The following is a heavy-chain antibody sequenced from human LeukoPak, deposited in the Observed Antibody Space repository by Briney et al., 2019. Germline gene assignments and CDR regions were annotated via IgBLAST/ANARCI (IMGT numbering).Heavy chain of an antibody. D-gene: IGHD6-19*01. V-gene: IGHV4-61*02. J-gene: IGHJ6*02. CDR2: IYTSGST. CDR1: GGSISSGSYY. Sequence: SETLSLTCTVSGGSISSGSYYWSWIRQPAGKGLEWIGRIYTSGSTNYNPSLKSRVTISVDTSKNQFSLKLSSVTAAGTAVYYCAGAVAGTSPYYYYYYGMDVWGQGTTVTVSS. CDR3: AGAVAGTSPYYYYYYGMDV.